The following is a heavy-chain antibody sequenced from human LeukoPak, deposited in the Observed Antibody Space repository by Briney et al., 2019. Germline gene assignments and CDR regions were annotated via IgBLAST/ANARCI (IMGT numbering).Heavy chain of an antibody. Sequence: GGSLRLSCAASGFTFSSYTMNWVRQAPGKGLEWVSFMSSSSTYISYADSVKGRFTISRDNAKNSLYLQMNSLRAEDTAVYYCVRKLTGDIGGDTFDIWGQGTTVTVSS. CDR1: GFTFSSYT. D-gene: IGHD7-27*01. CDR2: MSSSSTYI. J-gene: IGHJ3*02. CDR3: VRKLTGDIGGDTFDI. V-gene: IGHV3-21*01.